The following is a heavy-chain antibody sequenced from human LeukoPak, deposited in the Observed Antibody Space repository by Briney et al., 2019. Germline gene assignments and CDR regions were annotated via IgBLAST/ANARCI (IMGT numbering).Heavy chain of an antibody. CDR1: GFTFSSYW. D-gene: IGHD4-17*01. V-gene: IGHV3-23*01. CDR2: IGGSGGST. CDR3: ANDYGDYVVGFDI. J-gene: IGHJ3*02. Sequence: GGSLRLSCVGSGFTFSSYWMNWVRQAPGKGLEWVSAIGGSGGSTYYADSVKGRFTISRDNSKNSLYLQMNSLRAEDTAVYYCANDYGDYVVGFDIWGQGTMVTVSS.